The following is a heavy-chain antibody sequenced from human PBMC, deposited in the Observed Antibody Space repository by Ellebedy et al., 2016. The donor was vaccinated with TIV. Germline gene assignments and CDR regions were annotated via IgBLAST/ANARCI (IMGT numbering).Heavy chain of an antibody. Sequence: ASVKVSXXASGYTFTSYDINWVRQATGQGLEWMGWMNPNSGNTGYAQKFQGRVTMTRNTSISTAYMELSSLRSEDTAVYYCARAPFYRTNDLDHWGQGTLVTVSS. D-gene: IGHD1-1*01. V-gene: IGHV1-8*01. CDR2: MNPNSGNT. CDR3: ARAPFYRTNDLDH. CDR1: GYTFTSYD. J-gene: IGHJ4*02.